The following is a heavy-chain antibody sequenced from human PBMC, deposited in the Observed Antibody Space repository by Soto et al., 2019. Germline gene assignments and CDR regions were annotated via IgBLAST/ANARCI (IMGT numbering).Heavy chain of an antibody. CDR1: GGTFSSYT. CDR2: IIPILGIA. V-gene: IGHV1-69*02. Sequence: QVQLVQSGAEVKKPGSSVKVSCKASGGTFSSYTISWVRQAPGQGLEWMGRIIPILGIANYAQKFQGRVTITADKSTSTAYMELSSLRPEDTAVYSCARGVGAMNHDYGGQGTLVTVSS. CDR3: ARGVGAMNHDY. D-gene: IGHD1-26*01. J-gene: IGHJ4*02.